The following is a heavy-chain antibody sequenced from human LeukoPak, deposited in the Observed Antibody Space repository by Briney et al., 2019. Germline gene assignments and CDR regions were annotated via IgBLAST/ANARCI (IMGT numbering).Heavy chain of an antibody. CDR2: MNPNSGNT. V-gene: IGHV1-8*01. D-gene: IGHD2-2*01. J-gene: IGHJ4*02. Sequence: GASVKVSCKASGYTFTSYDINWVRQATGQGLEWMGWMNPNSGNTGYAQKFQGRVTMTRNTSISTAYMELSSLRSQDTAVYYCASTPVGFCRSFSCSLDYWGQGTLVTVSS. CDR3: ASTPVGFCRSFSCSLDY. CDR1: GYTFTSYD.